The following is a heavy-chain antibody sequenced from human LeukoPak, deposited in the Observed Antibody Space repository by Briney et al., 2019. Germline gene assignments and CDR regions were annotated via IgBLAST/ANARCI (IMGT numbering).Heavy chain of an antibody. CDR1: GFTFSDYY. Sequence: GGSLRLSCAASGFTFSDYYMSWTRQAPGKGLEWVSYISSSSSYTNYADSVKGRFTISRDNAKNSLYLQMNSLRAEDTAVYYCARDQRDYYDSSGNGYFQHWGQGTLVTVSS. J-gene: IGHJ1*01. CDR2: ISSSSSYT. CDR3: ARDQRDYYDSSGNGYFQH. D-gene: IGHD3-22*01. V-gene: IGHV3-11*06.